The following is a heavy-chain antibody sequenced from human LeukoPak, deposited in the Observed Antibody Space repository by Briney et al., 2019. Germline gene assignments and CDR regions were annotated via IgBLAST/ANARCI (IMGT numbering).Heavy chain of an antibody. D-gene: IGHD4-23*01. Sequence: GGSLRLSCAASGFSVSNNYVSWVRQAPGKGLEWVGRIKSKTDGGTTDYAAPVKGRFTISRDDSKNTPYLQMNSLKMEDTAVYYCTTENYGGSNWFDPWGQGTLVTVSS. CDR3: TTENYGGSNWFDP. CDR2: IKSKTDGGTT. J-gene: IGHJ5*02. CDR1: GFSVSNNY. V-gene: IGHV3-15*01.